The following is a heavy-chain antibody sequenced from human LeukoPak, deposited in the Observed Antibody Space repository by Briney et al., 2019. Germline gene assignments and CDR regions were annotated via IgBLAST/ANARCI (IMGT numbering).Heavy chain of an antibody. D-gene: IGHD4-17*01. CDR2: INPNSGGT. J-gene: IGHJ6*03. Sequence: ASVKVSCKASGYTFTGYYMHWVRQAPGQGLEWMGWINPNSGGTNYAQKFQGRVTMTRDTSISTAYMELSSLRSEDTAVYYCARVASGDYEYYYYYMDVWGKGTTVTISS. CDR1: GYTFTGYY. CDR3: ARVASGDYEYYYYYMDV. V-gene: IGHV1-2*02.